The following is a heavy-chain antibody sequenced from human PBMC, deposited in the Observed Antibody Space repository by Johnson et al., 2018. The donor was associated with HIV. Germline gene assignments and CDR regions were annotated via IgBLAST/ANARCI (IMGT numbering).Heavy chain of an antibody. CDR1: GFTFSNYG. V-gene: IGHV3-30*02. J-gene: IGHJ3*02. CDR2: IRYDGSNK. CDR3: AKEALRGGEYDAFDI. Sequence: VQLVESGGGLVQPGGSLRLSCEVSGFTFSNYGMHWVRQAPGKGLEWVAFIRYDGSNKYYADSVKGRFTIFRDNSKNKLYMQMKSLRVEDTAVYYCAKEALRGGEYDAFDIWGQGTMVTVS. D-gene: IGHD2-15*01.